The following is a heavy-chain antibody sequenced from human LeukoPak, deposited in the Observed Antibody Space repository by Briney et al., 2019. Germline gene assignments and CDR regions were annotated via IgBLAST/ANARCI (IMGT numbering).Heavy chain of an antibody. Sequence: SETLSLTCTVSGGSIRSHYWSWIRQPPGKGLEWIGYIHYTGGTNSNPSLKSRVTISVDTSKNQVSLKLGSVTAADTAVYYCATFLWFGELYGYWGQGTLVTVSS. CDR1: GGSIRSHY. J-gene: IGHJ4*02. CDR2: IHYTGGT. CDR3: ATFLWFGELYGY. V-gene: IGHV4-59*08. D-gene: IGHD3-10*01.